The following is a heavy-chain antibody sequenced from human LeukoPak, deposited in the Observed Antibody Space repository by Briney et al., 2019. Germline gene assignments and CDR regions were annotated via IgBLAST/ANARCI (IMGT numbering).Heavy chain of an antibody. CDR1: GYTFTSYY. V-gene: IGHV1-69*13. D-gene: IGHD2-2*01. CDR3: ARAPSWGGRFDY. J-gene: IGHJ4*02. Sequence: ASVKVSCKASGYTFTSYYMHWVRQAPGQGLEWMGGIIPIFGTANYAQKFQGRVTITADESTSTAYMELSSLRSEDTAVYYCARAPSWGGRFDYWGQGTLVTVSS. CDR2: IIPIFGTA.